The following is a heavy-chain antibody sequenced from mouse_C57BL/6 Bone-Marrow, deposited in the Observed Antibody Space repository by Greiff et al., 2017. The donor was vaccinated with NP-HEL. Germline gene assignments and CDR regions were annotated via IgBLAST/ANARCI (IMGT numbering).Heavy chain of an antibody. D-gene: IGHD1-1*01. CDR3: TRRITTGNYFDY. J-gene: IGHJ2*01. Sequence: QVQLKESGAELVRPGASVTLSCKASGYTFTDYEMHWVKQTPVHGLEWIGAIDPETGGTAYNQKFKGKAILTADKSSSTAYMELRSLTSEDSAVYYCTRRITTGNYFDYWGKGTTLTVSS. V-gene: IGHV1-15*01. CDR1: GYTFTDYE. CDR2: IDPETGGT.